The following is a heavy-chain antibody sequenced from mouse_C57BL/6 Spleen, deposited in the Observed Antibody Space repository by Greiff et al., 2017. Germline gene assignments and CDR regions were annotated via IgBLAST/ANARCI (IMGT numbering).Heavy chain of an antibody. CDR1: GFTFSNYW. Sequence: EVKVEESGGGLVQPGGSMKLSCVASGFTFSNYWMNWVRQSPEKGLEWVAQIRLKSDNYATHYAESVKGRFTISRDDSKSSVYLQMNNLRAEDTGIYYCTGRVITTVVAEYFDYWGQGTTLTVSS. CDR2: IRLKSDNYAT. J-gene: IGHJ2*01. CDR3: TGRVITTVVAEYFDY. D-gene: IGHD1-1*01. V-gene: IGHV6-3*01.